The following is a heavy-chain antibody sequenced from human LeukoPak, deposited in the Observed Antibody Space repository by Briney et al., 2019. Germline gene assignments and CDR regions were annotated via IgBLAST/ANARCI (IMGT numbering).Heavy chain of an antibody. Sequence: GGSLRLSCATSGFPFETNAMSWVRQAPGKGLEWVATIGNTETFYADSVTGRFTISRDNSKNTVNLQMNRLRVEDTAIYYCAKDWIQFNRVFDCFDSWGQGTLVTVSS. D-gene: IGHD5-18*01. CDR3: AKDWIQFNRVFDCFDS. CDR1: GFPFETNA. V-gene: IGHV3-23*01. J-gene: IGHJ4*02. CDR2: IGNTET.